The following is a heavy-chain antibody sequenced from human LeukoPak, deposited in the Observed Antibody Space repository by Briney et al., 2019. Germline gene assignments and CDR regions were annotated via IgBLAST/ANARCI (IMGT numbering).Heavy chain of an antibody. CDR2: IRSKAYGGTT. D-gene: IGHD3-3*01. V-gene: IGHV3-49*04. CDR1: GFTFGDYA. J-gene: IGHJ3*02. CDR3: TRAARDDFWSGYYFDAFDI. Sequence: GRSLRLSCTASGFTFGDYAMSWVRQAPGKGLEWVGFIRSKAYGGTTEYAASVKGRFTISRDDSKSIAYLQMNSLKTEDTAVYYCTRAARDDFWSGYYFDAFDIWGQGTMVTVSS.